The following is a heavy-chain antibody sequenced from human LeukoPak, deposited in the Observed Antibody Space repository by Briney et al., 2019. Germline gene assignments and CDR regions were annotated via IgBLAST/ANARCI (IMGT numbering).Heavy chain of an antibody. Sequence: PSETLTLTCNISGGFISTFSHYWGWIRQPPGKGLEWIGSIYYIGTTYYNPSLKSRVAISVDTSKNQFSLKLSSVTTADTAVYYCARILTSCAPPHFVWGSSRKGYFDYWGQGTLVTVSS. CDR2: IYYIGTT. D-gene: IGHD3-16*02. V-gene: IGHV4-39*07. CDR1: GGFISTFSHY. J-gene: IGHJ4*02. CDR3: ARILTSCAPPHFVWGSSRKGYFDY.